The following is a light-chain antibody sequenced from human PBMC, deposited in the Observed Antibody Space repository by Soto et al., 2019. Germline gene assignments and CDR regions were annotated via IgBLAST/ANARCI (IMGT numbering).Light chain of an antibody. Sequence: QSLLTQPASRSAAPGQKVAISCSGSSSNIGGNSVSWYQQLPGTAPKLLIYDDNKRPSGIPDRFSGPRSGTSPTLGITGFQIGDEADYYCGSWDSSLSAYVFGTGTKVTVL. CDR1: SSNIGGNS. CDR3: GSWDSSLSAYV. J-gene: IGLJ1*01. CDR2: DDN. V-gene: IGLV1-51*01.